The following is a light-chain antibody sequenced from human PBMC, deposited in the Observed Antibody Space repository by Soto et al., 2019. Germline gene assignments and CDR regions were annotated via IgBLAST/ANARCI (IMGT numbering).Light chain of an antibody. V-gene: IGLV2-14*01. CDR3: SSFSSAIAFV. J-gene: IGLJ1*01. CDR2: EVT. CDR1: SSDIGAYNY. Sequence: QSVLTQPASVSASPGQSITISCTGTSSDIGAYNYISWYQQHPGKAPKLMIYEVTNRPSGISNRYSGSRSGNTASLSISGLQAEDEADYYFSSFSSAIAFVFGTGTKLTVL.